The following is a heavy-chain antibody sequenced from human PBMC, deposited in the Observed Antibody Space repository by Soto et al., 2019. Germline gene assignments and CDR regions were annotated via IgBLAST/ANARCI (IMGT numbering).Heavy chain of an antibody. V-gene: IGHV5-10-1*01. CDR2: IDPSDSYT. CDR1: GYRRTSYG. D-gene: IGHD3-16*01. J-gene: IGHJ6*02. CDR3: ARHGGKQQTYYYYGMDV. Sequence: ESLKVSWKGSGYRRTSYGSSLVLQMPGKGLEWMGRIDPSDSYTNYSPSFQGHVTISADKSISTAYLQWSSLKASDTAMYYCARHGGKQQTYYYYGMDVWAQGTTVTVSS.